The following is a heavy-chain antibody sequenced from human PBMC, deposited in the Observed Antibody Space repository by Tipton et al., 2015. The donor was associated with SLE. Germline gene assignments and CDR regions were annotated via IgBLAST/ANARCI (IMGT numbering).Heavy chain of an antibody. CDR2: INHRGST. Sequence: TLSLTCTVSGGSINSYYWTWIRQPPGKGLEWVGEINHRGSTNYNPSLKSRVSMSVDTSKNQFSRKLSSVTAADTAVYYCARRGWGGVYFDYWGQGTLVTVSS. V-gene: IGHV4-34*01. CDR3: ARRGWGGVYFDY. CDR1: GGSINSYY. J-gene: IGHJ4*02. D-gene: IGHD7-27*01.